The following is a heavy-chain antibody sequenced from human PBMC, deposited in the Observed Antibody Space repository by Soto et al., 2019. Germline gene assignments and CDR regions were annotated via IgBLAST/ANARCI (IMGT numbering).Heavy chain of an antibody. V-gene: IGHV6-1*01. Sequence: SQTLSLTCAISGDSVSSKSAAWHWIRQSPSRGLEWLGRTYYRSKWYNNYALSVKSRITINPDTSKNQFSLQLRSVTPDDTAVYYCARTADYLVDYWGQGTLVTLSS. CDR1: GDSVSSKSAA. D-gene: IGHD6-6*01. J-gene: IGHJ4*02. CDR2: TYYRSKWYN. CDR3: ARTADYLVDY.